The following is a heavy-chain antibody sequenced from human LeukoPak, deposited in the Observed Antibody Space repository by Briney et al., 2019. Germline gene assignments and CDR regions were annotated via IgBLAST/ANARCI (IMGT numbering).Heavy chain of an antibody. CDR1: GFTFSDYW. D-gene: IGHD1-26*01. CDR2: INSDGTST. V-gene: IGHV3-74*01. CDR3: ARGGGIVGATWPSLVDY. Sequence: GGSLRLSCAASGFTFSDYWIHWVRQAPGKGLVWVSRINSDGTSTSYADSVKGRFTISRDNAKNTLYLQMNSLRAEDTAVYYCARGGGIVGATWPSLVDYWGQGTLVTVSS. J-gene: IGHJ4*02.